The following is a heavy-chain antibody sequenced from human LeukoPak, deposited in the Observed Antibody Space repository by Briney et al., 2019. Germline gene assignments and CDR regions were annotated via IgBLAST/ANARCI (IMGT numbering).Heavy chain of an antibody. CDR3: ARDRGGYTYSHDY. CDR2: IYYSGST. J-gene: IGHJ4*02. D-gene: IGHD5-18*01. V-gene: IGHV4-59*12. CDR1: GGSISSYY. Sequence: PSETLSLTCTVSGGSISSYYWSWIRQPPGKGLEWIGYIYYSGSTNYNPSPKSRVTISMDKSKNQLSLKLNFVTAADTAVYYCARDRGGYTYSHDYWGQGTLVTVSS.